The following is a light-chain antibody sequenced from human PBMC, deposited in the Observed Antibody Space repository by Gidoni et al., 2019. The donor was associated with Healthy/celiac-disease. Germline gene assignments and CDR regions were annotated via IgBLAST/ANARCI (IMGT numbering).Light chain of an antibody. V-gene: IGKV2-28*01. Sequence: DIVMTQSPLSLPVTLGEPDSISCRSSQSLLHSNGYNYLDWYLQKPGQSPQLLIYLGSNRASGVPDRFRGSGSGTDFTLKISRVEAEDVGVYYCMQALQTPITFGQGTRLEIK. CDR2: LGS. J-gene: IGKJ5*01. CDR1: QSLLHSNGYNY. CDR3: MQALQTPIT.